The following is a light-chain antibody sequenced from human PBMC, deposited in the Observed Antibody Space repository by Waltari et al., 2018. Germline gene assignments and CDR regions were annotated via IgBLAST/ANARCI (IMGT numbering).Light chain of an antibody. CDR1: QGISRW. CDR3: QQHDNLPLT. J-gene: IGKJ4*01. Sequence: ASVGDRVTITCRASQGISRWLAWYQQKPGKAPKLLIYKASNLESGVPSRFSGSGSGTDFTFTISSLQPEDIATYYCQQHDNLPLTFGGGTKVEIK. V-gene: IGKV1-5*03. CDR2: KAS.